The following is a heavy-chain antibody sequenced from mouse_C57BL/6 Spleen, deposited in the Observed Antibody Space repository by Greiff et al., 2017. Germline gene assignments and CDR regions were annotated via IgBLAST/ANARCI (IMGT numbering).Heavy chain of an antibody. J-gene: IGHJ4*01. Sequence: EVQVVESGPELVKPGASVKISCKASGYSFTGYYMHWVKQSHGNILDWIGYIYPYNGVSSYNQKFKGKATLTVDKSSSTAYMELRSLTSEDSAVYYCARKGGQGNYAMDYWGQGTSVTVSS. V-gene: IGHV1-31*01. D-gene: IGHD3-3*01. CDR2: IYPYNGVS. CDR3: ARKGGQGNYAMDY. CDR1: GYSFTGYY.